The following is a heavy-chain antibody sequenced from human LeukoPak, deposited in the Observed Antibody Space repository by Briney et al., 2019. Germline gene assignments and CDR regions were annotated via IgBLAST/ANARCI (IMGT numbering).Heavy chain of an antibody. CDR2: IYPGDSDT. D-gene: IGHD3-10*01. CDR3: ARQDTMVRGSYVLDY. Sequence: PGESLKISCKGSGYSFTSYWIGWVRQMPGKGLEWMGIIYPGDSDTKYSPSFRGQVTISADKSISTAYLQWSSLKASDTAVYYCARQDTMVRGSYVLDYWGQGTLVTVSS. CDR1: GYSFTSYW. V-gene: IGHV5-51*01. J-gene: IGHJ4*02.